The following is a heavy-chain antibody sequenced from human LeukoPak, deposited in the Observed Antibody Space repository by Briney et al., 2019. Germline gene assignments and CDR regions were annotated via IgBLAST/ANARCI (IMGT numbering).Heavy chain of an antibody. Sequence: GGSLRLSCAASGITVSSYYMSWVSQAPGKGLEWVSVIYGGGGTYYADSAKGRFAISRDNSKNTLYLQISSLRAEDTAIYYCTRHQYDAFEIWGQGTMVTVSS. D-gene: IGHD4-11*01. V-gene: IGHV3-53*01. CDR1: GITVSSYY. CDR2: IYGGGGT. CDR3: TRHQYDAFEI. J-gene: IGHJ3*02.